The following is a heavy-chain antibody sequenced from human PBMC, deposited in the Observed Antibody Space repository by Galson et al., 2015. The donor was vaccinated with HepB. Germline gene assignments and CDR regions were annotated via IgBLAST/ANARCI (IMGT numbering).Heavy chain of an antibody. V-gene: IGHV3-21*01. Sequence: SLRLSCAASGFSFSTYTMNWVRQAPGKGLEWVASISPTATHIYYAGSVQGRFTISRDNAKNSLYLQLSSLRAEDTAVYYCAKDSRNPHDRGLSYCDVWRQGGLVCVS. J-gene: IGHJ4*02. D-gene: IGHD1-1*01. CDR1: GFSFSTYT. CDR3: AKDSRNPHDRGLSYCDV. CDR2: ISPTATHI.